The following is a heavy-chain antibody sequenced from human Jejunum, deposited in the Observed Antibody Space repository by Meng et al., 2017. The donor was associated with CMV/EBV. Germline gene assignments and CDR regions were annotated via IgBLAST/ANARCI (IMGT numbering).Heavy chain of an antibody. CDR1: GDSISVGDYY. J-gene: IGHJ1*01. Sequence: CTVSGDSISVGDYYWYWIRQYPGKGLEWIGCIHFSGDSYCNPSLQGRVSFTLDTSKIQFSLNLSSATAADTATYYRARGRDPYKVRHWGQGTLVTVSS. CDR3: ARGRDPYKVRH. V-gene: IGHV4-31*02. CDR2: IHFSGDS. D-gene: IGHD5-24*01.